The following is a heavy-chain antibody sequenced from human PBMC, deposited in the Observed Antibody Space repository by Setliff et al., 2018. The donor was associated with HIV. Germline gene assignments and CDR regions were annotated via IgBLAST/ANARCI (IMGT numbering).Heavy chain of an antibody. CDR2: ISGSGSST. V-gene: IGHV3-23*01. J-gene: IGHJ4*02. D-gene: IGHD3-22*01. Sequence: GGSLRLPCTASGFSFSSYAMSWVRQAPGKGLEWVSGISGSGSSTYYADSVKGRSTISRDNSGDTLYLHMNNLRAEDTAVYYCAKASRGEYYDNSGFFVTYFDNWGQGKLVTVSS. CDR3: AKASRGEYYDNSGFFVTYFDN. CDR1: GFSFSSYA.